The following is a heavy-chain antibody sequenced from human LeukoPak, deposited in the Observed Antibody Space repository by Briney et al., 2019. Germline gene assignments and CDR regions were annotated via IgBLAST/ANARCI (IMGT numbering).Heavy chain of an antibody. Sequence: PSETLSLTCTVSGGSISSYYWSWIRQPPGKGLEWIGYIYYSGSTNYNPSLKSRVTISVDTSKNQFSLKLSSVTAADTAVYYCARSRALWFGEPPGLFDYWGQGTLVTVSS. D-gene: IGHD3-10*01. CDR2: IYYSGST. V-gene: IGHV4-59*01. J-gene: IGHJ4*02. CDR1: GGSISSYY. CDR3: ARSRALWFGEPPGLFDY.